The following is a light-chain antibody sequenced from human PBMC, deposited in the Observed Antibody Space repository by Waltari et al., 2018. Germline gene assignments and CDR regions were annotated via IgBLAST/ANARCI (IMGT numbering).Light chain of an antibody. CDR3: SSYTSSSTLV. Sequence: QSALTQPAPVSGSPGQSLTLPCTGTSSDVGGYNSVSWYQQHPGKAPKLMIYEVSNRPSGVSNRFSGSKSGNTASLTISGLQAEDEADYYCSSYTSSSTLVFGTGTKVTVL. CDR1: SSDVGGYNS. J-gene: IGLJ1*01. CDR2: EVS. V-gene: IGLV2-14*01.